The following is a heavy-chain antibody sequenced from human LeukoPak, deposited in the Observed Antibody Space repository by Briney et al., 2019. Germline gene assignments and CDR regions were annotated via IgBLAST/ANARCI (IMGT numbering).Heavy chain of an antibody. CDR1: GYTFTGYY. CDR3: ARDLLIGGSPYFDY. J-gene: IGHJ4*02. CDR2: INPNSGGT. Sequence: GASVKVSCKASGYTFTGYYMHWVRQAPGQGLEWMGWINPNSGGTNYAQKFQGWVTMTRDTSISTAYMELSRLRSDDTAVYYCARDLLIGGSPYFDYWGQGTLVTVSS. D-gene: IGHD3-10*01. V-gene: IGHV1-2*04.